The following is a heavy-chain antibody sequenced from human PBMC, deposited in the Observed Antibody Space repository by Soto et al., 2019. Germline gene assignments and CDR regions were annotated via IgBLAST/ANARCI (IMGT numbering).Heavy chain of an antibody. CDR2: IYDAGST. D-gene: IGHD4-17*01. CDR3: ARGDGAYARRLDP. Sequence: EVQLVESGGGLVQPGGSLRVSCAASGFIVSVNYVNWVRQAPGKGLEWVSIIYDAGSTYYADSVKRRFTISRDNSKNTVYRQMSTLRAEDAAVYYCARGDGAYARRLDPWGQGTLVTVSS. V-gene: IGHV3-66*01. J-gene: IGHJ5*02. CDR1: GFIVSVNY.